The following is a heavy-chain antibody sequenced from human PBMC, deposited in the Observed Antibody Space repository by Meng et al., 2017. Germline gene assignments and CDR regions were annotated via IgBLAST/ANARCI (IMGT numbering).Heavy chain of an antibody. J-gene: IGHJ4*02. CDR2: IIPIFGTA. Sequence: QVQRVQSGSEWKKPGSCVKVSCKASGGTFSSYAISWVRQAPGQGLEWMGGIIPIFGTANYAQKFQGRVTITADKSTSTAYMELSSLRSEDTAVYYCARATYYYDSSGYDDYWGQGTLVTVSS. CDR1: GGTFSSYA. CDR3: ARATYYYDSSGYDDY. V-gene: IGHV1-69*06. D-gene: IGHD3-22*01.